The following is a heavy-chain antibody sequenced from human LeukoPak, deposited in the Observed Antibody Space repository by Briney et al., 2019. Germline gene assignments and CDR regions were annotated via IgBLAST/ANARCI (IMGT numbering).Heavy chain of an antibody. V-gene: IGHV5-51*01. Sequence: GESLKISCKGSGYSFTSYWIGWVRQMPGKGLEWMGIIYPRDSDTRYSPSFQGQVTISADKSISTAYLQWSSLKASDTAMYYCARSQYSSSCFFDYWGQGTLVTVSS. CDR1: GYSFTSYW. D-gene: IGHD6-13*01. J-gene: IGHJ4*02. CDR2: IYPRDSDT. CDR3: ARSQYSSSCFFDY.